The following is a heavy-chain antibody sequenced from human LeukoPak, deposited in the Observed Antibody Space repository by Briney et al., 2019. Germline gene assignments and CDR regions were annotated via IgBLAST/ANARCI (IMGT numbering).Heavy chain of an antibody. J-gene: IGHJ3*02. CDR1: GYTFTAYY. V-gene: IGHV1-2*02. D-gene: IGHD3-22*01. CDR2: INPNSGGT. CDR3: ARYYYDSSGYPLGNDAFDI. Sequence: ASVKVSCKTSGYTFTAYYINWVRQAPGQGLEWMGWINPNSGGTNYAQKFQGRVTMTRDTSISTAYMELSRLRSDDTAVYYCARYYYDSSGYPLGNDAFDIWGQGTMVTVSS.